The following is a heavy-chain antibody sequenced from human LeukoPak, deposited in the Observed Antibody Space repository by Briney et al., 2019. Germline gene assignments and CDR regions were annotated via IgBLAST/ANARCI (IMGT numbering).Heavy chain of an antibody. CDR2: IYTSGST. D-gene: IGHD3-9*01. J-gene: IGHJ5*02. V-gene: IGHV4-4*07. Sequence: SETLSLTCTVSGGSISSYYWSWIRQPAGKGLEWIGRIYTSGSTNYNPSLKSRVTMSVDTSKNQFSLKPSSVTAADTAVYYCARVNGGRLRYFDWLLLGWFDPWGQGTLVTVSS. CDR3: ARVNGGRLRYFDWLLLGWFDP. CDR1: GGSISSYY.